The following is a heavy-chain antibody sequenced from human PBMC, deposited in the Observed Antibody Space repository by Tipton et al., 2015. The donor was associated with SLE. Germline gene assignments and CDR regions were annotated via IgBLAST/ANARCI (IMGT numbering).Heavy chain of an antibody. V-gene: IGHV4-39*07. CDR1: GGSITNTIYY. Sequence: TLSLTCTVSGGSITNTIYYWGWIRQPPGKGLEWIGTIYYSGTTYYNPSLKSRVTMSVDTSKNQFSLNLSSVTAADTAMYYCARARIGTTDAFDIWGQGTVVTVSS. D-gene: IGHD1/OR15-1a*01. J-gene: IGHJ3*02. CDR3: ARARIGTTDAFDI. CDR2: IYYSGTT.